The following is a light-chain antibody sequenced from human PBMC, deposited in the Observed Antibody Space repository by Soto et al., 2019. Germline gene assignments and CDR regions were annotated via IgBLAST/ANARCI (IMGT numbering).Light chain of an antibody. J-gene: IGKJ3*01. Sequence: ETVLTQSPATFSVSPGERATLSCRASQSIGSNLAWYQQRPGQPPRILIYGASTRATGVPARFSGSGSGIEFTLTINSLQSEDVALYYCQQYNKWPLFTFGPGTKVDIK. CDR2: GAS. CDR1: QSIGSN. V-gene: IGKV3-15*01. CDR3: QQYNKWPLFT.